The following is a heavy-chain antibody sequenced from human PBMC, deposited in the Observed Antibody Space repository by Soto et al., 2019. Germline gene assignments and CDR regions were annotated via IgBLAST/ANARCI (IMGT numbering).Heavy chain of an antibody. Sequence: ASVKVSCKASGYTFTSYGVSWVRQAPGQGLEWMGWISAFNGQTNYIQKVQGRVTLTTEASTSTAYMELSSLRSEDTAVYYCATDMGATPLTVTREGAFDIWGQGTMVTVSS. J-gene: IGHJ3*02. CDR3: ATDMGATPLTVTREGAFDI. D-gene: IGHD1-26*01. CDR1: GYTFTSYG. CDR2: ISAFNGQT. V-gene: IGHV1-18*01.